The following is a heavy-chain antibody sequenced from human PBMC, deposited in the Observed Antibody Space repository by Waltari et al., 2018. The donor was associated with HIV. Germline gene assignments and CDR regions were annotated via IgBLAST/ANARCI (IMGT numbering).Heavy chain of an antibody. CDR3: ARGPQDYPKYYFDY. V-gene: IGHV1-8*01. CDR1: GYTFTSYD. CDR2: MNPNSGIT. J-gene: IGHJ4*02. D-gene: IGHD4-17*01. Sequence: QVQLVQSGAEVKKPGASVKVSCKASGYTFTSYDINWVRQATGQGLEWLGWMNPNSGITGYAQRFQGRVTMTRNTSISTAYMELSSLRSEDTAVYFCARGPQDYPKYYFDYWGQGTLVTVSS.